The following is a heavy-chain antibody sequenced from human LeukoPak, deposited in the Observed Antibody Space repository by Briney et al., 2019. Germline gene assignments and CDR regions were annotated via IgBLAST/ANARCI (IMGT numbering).Heavy chain of an antibody. D-gene: IGHD4-17*01. J-gene: IGHJ4*02. CDR3: ATWKDVTTYYFDY. CDR2: FDPEDGGT. Sequence: ASVKVACKVSGYTLTELSMHWVRQAPGKGLEWMGGFDPEDGGTIYAQKFQGRVTMTEDTSTDTAYMELSSLRSEDTAVYYCATWKDVTTYYFDYWGQGTLVTVSS. V-gene: IGHV1-24*01. CDR1: GYTLTELS.